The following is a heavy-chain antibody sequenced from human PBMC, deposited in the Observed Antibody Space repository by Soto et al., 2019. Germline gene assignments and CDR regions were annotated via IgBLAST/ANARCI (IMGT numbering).Heavy chain of an antibody. Sequence: EVQLVESGGGLVRPGGSLRLSCAASGFTFSSYWMHWVRQAPGKGLVWVSRLNGDGSTTSYADSVKDRFIISRDNAKNMLYLQMNSLRAEDTAVYYCARPRYDGSGTPFDHWGQGTLVTVSS. CDR1: GFTFSSYW. CDR2: LNGDGSTT. CDR3: ARPRYDGSGTPFDH. V-gene: IGHV3-74*01. J-gene: IGHJ4*02. D-gene: IGHD3-22*01.